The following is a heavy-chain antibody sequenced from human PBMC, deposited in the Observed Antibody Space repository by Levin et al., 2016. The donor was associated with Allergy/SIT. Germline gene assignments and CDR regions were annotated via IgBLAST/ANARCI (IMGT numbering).Heavy chain of an antibody. CDR3: ASLGYCTNGVCPFDY. Sequence: SETLSLTCTVSGGSISSSSYYWGWIRQPPGKGLEWIGSIYYSGSTYYNPSLKSRVTISVDTSKNQFSLKLSSVTAADTAVYYCASLGYCTNGVCPFDYWGQGTLVTVSS. CDR1: GGSISSSSYY. CDR2: IYYSGST. V-gene: IGHV4-39*01. J-gene: IGHJ4*02. D-gene: IGHD2-8*01.